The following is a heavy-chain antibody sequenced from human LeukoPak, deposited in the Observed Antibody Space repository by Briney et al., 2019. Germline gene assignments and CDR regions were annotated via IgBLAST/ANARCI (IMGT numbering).Heavy chain of an antibody. CDR1: GASITSYY. Sequence: PSETLSLTCAVSGASITSYYWSWIRQPPGKGLEWIGYIYYSGSTNYNPSLKSRVTMSVDTSKNEFSLKLSSVTTADTAVYYCATRRIAVAAHFDYWGQGTLVTVSS. CDR3: ATRRIAVAAHFDY. CDR2: IYYSGST. D-gene: IGHD6-19*01. V-gene: IGHV4-59*01. J-gene: IGHJ4*02.